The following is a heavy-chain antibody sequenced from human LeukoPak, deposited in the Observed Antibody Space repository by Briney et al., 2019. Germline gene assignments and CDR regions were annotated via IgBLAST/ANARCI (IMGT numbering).Heavy chain of an antibody. CDR1: GFTFSDYY. V-gene: IGHV3-11*01. J-gene: IGHJ6*02. CDR2: ISSSGSTI. CDR3: ARAYQLLKRFLEWLLNYYYYYGMDV. D-gene: IGHD3-3*01. Sequence: GGSLRLSCAASGFTFSDYYMSWIRQAPGKGLEWVSYISSSGSTIYYADSVKGRFTISRDNAKNSLYLQMNSLRAEDTAVYYCARAYQLLKRFLEWLLNYYYYYGMDVWGQGTTVTVS.